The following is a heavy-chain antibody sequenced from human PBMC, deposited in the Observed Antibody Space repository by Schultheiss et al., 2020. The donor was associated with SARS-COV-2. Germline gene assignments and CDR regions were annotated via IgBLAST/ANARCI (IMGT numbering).Heavy chain of an antibody. J-gene: IGHJ4*02. CDR1: GGSFSSYY. Sequence: SETLSLTCAVYGGSFSSYYWSWIRQPPGKGLEWIGEINHSGSTNYNPSLKSRVTVSVDTSKNQFSLKLSSVTAADTAVYYCARSIRNSSSWYLLGHYFDYWGQGTLVTVSS. CDR2: INHSGST. D-gene: IGHD6-13*01. V-gene: IGHV4-34*01. CDR3: ARSIRNSSSWYLLGHYFDY.